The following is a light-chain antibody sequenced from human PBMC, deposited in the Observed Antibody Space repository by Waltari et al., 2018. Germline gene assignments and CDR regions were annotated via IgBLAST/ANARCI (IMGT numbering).Light chain of an antibody. Sequence: EIVLTQSPGTLSLSPRERATLSCRASQTVSDNSLAWYQQKPGQAPRLLIFGASSKATGIPDRFIGSGSGTEFTLTINGLEPEEFVVYYCHQYGTSPYTFGQGTKLEI. CDR3: HQYGTSPYT. J-gene: IGKJ2*01. CDR2: GAS. V-gene: IGKV3-20*01. CDR1: QTVSDNS.